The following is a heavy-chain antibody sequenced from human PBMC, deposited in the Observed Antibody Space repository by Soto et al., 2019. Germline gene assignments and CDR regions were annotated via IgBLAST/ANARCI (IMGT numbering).Heavy chain of an antibody. D-gene: IGHD6-13*01. V-gene: IGHV3-21*01. J-gene: IGHJ5*02. Sequence: PERSRRLPCSPSASPLRSITMKCGRRAPGKGLEWVSTISSSSAYIYYTDALRGRFTISRDTAKNSLHLQMNSLRAEDTAVYYCTRDASRDSSARGWFDPWGPGTLVTVSS. CDR2: ISSSSAYI. CDR1: ASPLRSIT. CDR3: TRDASRDSSARGWFDP.